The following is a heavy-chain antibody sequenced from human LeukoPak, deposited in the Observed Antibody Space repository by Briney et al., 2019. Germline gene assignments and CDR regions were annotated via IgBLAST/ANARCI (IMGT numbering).Heavy chain of an antibody. CDR2: TYTSGDT. Sequence: PSETLSLTCTVSGYSITSVYWRWLRQPPGKGLEVMGYTYTSGDTNYNPSLRSRVTMSLDASKNEVSLKMSSVTAADTAVYYCARTARVFDYWGQGSLVTVSS. J-gene: IGHJ4*02. CDR1: GYSITSVY. CDR3: ARTARVFDY. V-gene: IGHV4-4*09.